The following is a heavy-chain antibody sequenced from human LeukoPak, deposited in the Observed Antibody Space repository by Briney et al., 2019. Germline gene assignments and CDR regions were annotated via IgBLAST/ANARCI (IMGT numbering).Heavy chain of an antibody. V-gene: IGHV3-21*01. CDR1: GFTFSGYS. CDR2: FGTRSTSI. D-gene: IGHD4-17*01. J-gene: IGHJ4*02. Sequence: XGSLRLPCTASGFTFSGYSMNWIRQAPGKGLEWVSSFGTRSTSIYHAGSVKGRFAISRDNAKNSLYLQMNSLRAEDTAVYYCARAGGSTVSHSDYWGQGTLVTVSS. CDR3: ARAGGSTVSHSDY.